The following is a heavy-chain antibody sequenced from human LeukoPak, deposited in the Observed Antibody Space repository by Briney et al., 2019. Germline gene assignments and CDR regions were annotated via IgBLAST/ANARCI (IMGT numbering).Heavy chain of an antibody. CDR2: TIPIFGTA. V-gene: IGHV1-69*13. CDR1: GGTFSSYA. J-gene: IGHJ5*02. D-gene: IGHD3-10*01. Sequence: SVKVSCKASGGTFSSYAISWVRQAPGQGLEWMGGTIPIFGTADYAQKFQGRVTITADESTSTAYMELSSLSSEDTAVYYCARDLPPYYYGSGSLNWFDPWGQGTLVTVSS. CDR3: ARDLPPYYYGSGSLNWFDP.